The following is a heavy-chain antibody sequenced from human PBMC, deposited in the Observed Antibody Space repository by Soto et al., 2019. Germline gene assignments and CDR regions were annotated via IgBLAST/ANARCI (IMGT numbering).Heavy chain of an antibody. D-gene: IGHD2-8*01. J-gene: IGHJ4*02. Sequence: QLQLQESGPGLVKPSETLSVTCSVSGDSIGTINYYWGWLRQPPGKGPEWIGSVYYSGSTHYNPSPRGRATISVDTSKNQSSLRLSSVTAADTGVYYCARHPGYTVPTVYATHYFDDWGQGVLVTVSS. CDR3: ARHPGYTVPTVYATHYFDD. CDR2: VYYSGST. V-gene: IGHV4-39*01. CDR1: GDSIGTINYY.